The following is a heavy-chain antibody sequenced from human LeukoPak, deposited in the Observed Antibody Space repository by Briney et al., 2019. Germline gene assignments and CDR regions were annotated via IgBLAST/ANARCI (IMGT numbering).Heavy chain of an antibody. Sequence: GRSLRLSCAASGFTFSSYAMHWVRQPPGKGLEWVAVISYDGSNKYYAASVKGRFTISRDNSKNTLYLKMTSLRAEYTAVYYCARDLRRYFDWSPDYWGQGTLVTVSS. CDR2: ISYDGSNK. CDR3: ARDLRRYFDWSPDY. J-gene: IGHJ4*02. V-gene: IGHV3-30-3*01. D-gene: IGHD3-9*01. CDR1: GFTFSSYA.